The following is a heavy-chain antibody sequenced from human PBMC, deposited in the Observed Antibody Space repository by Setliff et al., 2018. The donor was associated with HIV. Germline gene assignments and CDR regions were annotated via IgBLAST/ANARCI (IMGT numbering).Heavy chain of an antibody. CDR1: GYTFTGYY. Sequence: ASVKVSCKASGYTFTGYYMHWVRQAPGQGLEWMGWINPNSGGTTYAQKFQGRVTMTRDTSISTAYMEVSRLRSDDTAVYYCARDRYYDSSGYIPFDIWGQGTMVTVSS. CDR2: INPNSGGT. J-gene: IGHJ3*02. D-gene: IGHD3-22*01. V-gene: IGHV1-2*02. CDR3: ARDRYYDSSGYIPFDI.